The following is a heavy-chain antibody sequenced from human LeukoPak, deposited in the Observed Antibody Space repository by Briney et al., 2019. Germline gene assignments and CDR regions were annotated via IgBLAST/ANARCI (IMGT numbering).Heavy chain of an antibody. CDR2: INTNTGNP. J-gene: IGHJ4*02. D-gene: IGHD3-9*01. CDR3: ARDQRYFDWLYSDY. CDR1: GYTFTSYA. V-gene: IGHV7-4-1*02. Sequence: ASVKVSCKASGYTFTSYAMNWVRQAPGQGLEWMGWINTNTGNPTYAQGFTGRFVFSLDTSVSTAYLQISSLKVEDTAVYYCARDQRYFDWLYSDYWGQGTLVTVSS.